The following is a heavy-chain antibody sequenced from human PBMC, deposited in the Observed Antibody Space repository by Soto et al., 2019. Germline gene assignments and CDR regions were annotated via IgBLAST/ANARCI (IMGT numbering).Heavy chain of an antibody. J-gene: IGHJ6*03. V-gene: IGHV4-59*01. D-gene: IGHD6-13*01. CDR2: IYYSGST. CDR1: GGSISSYY. Sequence: PSETLSLTCTVSGGSISSYYWSWIRQPPGKGLEWIGYIYYSGSTNYNPSLKSRVTISVDTSKNQFSLKLSSVTAADTAVYYCARSAADLYYYYYMDVWGKGTTVTVS. CDR3: ARSAADLYYYYYMDV.